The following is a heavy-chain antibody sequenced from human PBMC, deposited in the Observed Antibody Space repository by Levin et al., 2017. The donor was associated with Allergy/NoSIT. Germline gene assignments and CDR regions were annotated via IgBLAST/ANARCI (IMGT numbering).Heavy chain of an antibody. J-gene: IGHJ4*02. CDR1: GFTFSSYS. V-gene: IGHV3-21*01. CDR3: ARLIGGYSYGYEDY. D-gene: IGHD5-18*01. CDR2: ISSSSSYI. Sequence: GGSLRLSCAASGFTFSSYSMNWVRQAPGKGLEWVSSISSSSSYIYYADSVKGRFTISRDNAKNSLYLQMNSLRAEDTAVYYCARLIGGYSYGYEDYWGQGTLVTVSS.